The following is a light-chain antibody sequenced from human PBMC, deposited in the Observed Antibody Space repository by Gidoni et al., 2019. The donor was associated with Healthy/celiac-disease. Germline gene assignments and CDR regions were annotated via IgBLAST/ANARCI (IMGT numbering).Light chain of an antibody. CDR1: QSVSSN. J-gene: IGKJ3*01. CDR2: GAS. V-gene: IGKV3-15*01. CDR3: QQYNNWPPST. Sequence: EIVMTQSPATLSVSPGDRATLSCRASQSVSSNLAWYQQKPGQAPRLLIYGASTRATGIPARFSGSGSGTEFTLTISSLQSEDFAVYYCQQYNNWPPSTFXPXTKVDIK.